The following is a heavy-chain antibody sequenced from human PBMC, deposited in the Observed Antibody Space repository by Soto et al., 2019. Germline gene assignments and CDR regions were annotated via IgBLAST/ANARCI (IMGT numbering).Heavy chain of an antibody. V-gene: IGHV3-23*01. CDR2: ISGSGGST. CDR1: GFTFSSYA. Sequence: EVQLLESGGGLVQPGESLRLSCAASGFTFSSYAMSWVRQAPGKGLEWVSTISGSGGSTFYADSVKGRFTISRDNSKNPLKLQRNSLKDEDTALNYCAKAWYGDHYYYSAMEVGGQGPTVTVSS. CDR3: AKAWYGDHYYYSAMEV. D-gene: IGHD4-17*01. J-gene: IGHJ6*02.